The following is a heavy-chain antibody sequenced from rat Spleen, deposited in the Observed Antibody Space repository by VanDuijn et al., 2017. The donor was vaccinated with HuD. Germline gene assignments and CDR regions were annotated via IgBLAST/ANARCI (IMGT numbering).Heavy chain of an antibody. CDR1: GFTFNDYW. V-gene: IGHV5-31*01. D-gene: IGHD2-5*01. CDR3: VRQGYLRDWYFDF. CDR2: ISTSGGST. J-gene: IGHJ1*01. Sequence: EVQLVETGGGLVQPGRSLKLSCVASGFTFNDYWMTWIRQAPTKGLEWVASISTSGGSTYYRDSVKGRFTVSRDNAKSTLYLQMNSLRSEDMATYYCVRQGYLRDWYFDFWGPGTMVTVSS.